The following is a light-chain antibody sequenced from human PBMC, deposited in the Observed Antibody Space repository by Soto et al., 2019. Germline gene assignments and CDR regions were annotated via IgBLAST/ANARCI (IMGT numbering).Light chain of an antibody. CDR3: QQANSLPLP. V-gene: IGKV1-12*01. J-gene: IGKJ4*01. CDR2: TGY. Sequence: DIQMTQSPSSVSASVGDRVSITCRASQGISNWLAWYQQKPGRAPKLLIYTGYSLQSGVPSRFSGTGSGTAFTLTISSLQPEDVATYYCQQANSLPLPFGGGTKVEIK. CDR1: QGISNW.